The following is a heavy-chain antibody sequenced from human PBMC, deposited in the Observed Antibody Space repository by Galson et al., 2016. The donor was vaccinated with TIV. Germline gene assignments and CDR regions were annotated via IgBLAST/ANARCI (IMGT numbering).Heavy chain of an antibody. J-gene: IGHJ4*02. CDR3: ARARTLVREIPKDFDY. V-gene: IGHV1-18*01. Sequence: SVKVSCKASGYTFTNYGFTWVRQAPGQGLEWMGWISTYNGNTNFAQGFQGRVTLTTDTSTSTAYLELRGLKPDDTAVYYCARARTLVREIPKDFDYWGQGTLVTVSS. D-gene: IGHD1-14*01. CDR2: ISTYNGNT. CDR1: GYTFTNYG.